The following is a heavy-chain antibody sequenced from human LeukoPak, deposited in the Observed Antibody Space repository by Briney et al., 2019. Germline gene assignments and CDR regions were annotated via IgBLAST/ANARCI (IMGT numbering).Heavy chain of an antibody. CDR2: ISYDGSNK. V-gene: IGHV3-30*18. J-gene: IGHJ3*02. CDR3: AKVRVGAFDI. CDR1: GFTFSSYG. Sequence: GGSLRLSCAASGFTFSSYGMHWVRQAPGKGLEWVAVISYDGSNKYYADSVKGRFTISRDNSKNTLYLQMNSLGAEDTAVYYCAKVRVGAFDIWGQGTMVTVSS.